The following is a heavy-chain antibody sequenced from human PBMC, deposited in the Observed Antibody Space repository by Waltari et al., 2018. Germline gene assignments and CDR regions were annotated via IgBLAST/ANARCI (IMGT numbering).Heavy chain of an antibody. CDR1: GLSFNRYW. J-gene: IGHJ6*02. D-gene: IGHD4-17*01. Sequence: EVQLVESGGDLVQPGGSLRLSCVASGLSFNRYWMHWVRQAPGKGLVWVSRISFDGNSISYADSVKGRFTISRDNAKNTLYLQMNSLRDEDTGVYYCARLTTVDVWGQGTTVIVSS. CDR2: ISFDGNSI. CDR3: ARLTTVDV. V-gene: IGHV3-74*01.